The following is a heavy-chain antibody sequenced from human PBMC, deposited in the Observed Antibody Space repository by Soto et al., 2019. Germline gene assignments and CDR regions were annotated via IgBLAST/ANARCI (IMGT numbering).Heavy chain of an antibody. CDR1: GGSISSYY. Sequence: SETLSLTCTVSGGSISSYYWSWIRQPPGKGLEWIGYIYYSGSTNYNPSLKSRVTISVDTSKNQFSLKLSSVTATDTALYYCARRGGSSPFDYWGQGTLVTVSS. J-gene: IGHJ4*02. D-gene: IGHD1-26*01. CDR3: ARRGGSSPFDY. CDR2: IYYSGST. V-gene: IGHV4-59*08.